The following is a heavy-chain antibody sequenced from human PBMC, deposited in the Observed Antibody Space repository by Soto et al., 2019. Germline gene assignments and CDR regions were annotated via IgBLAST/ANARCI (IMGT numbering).Heavy chain of an antibody. D-gene: IGHD3-3*01. V-gene: IGHV3-7*01. CDR1: GSTFSSYW. Sequence: PGGSLRLSCAASGSTFSSYWMSWVRQAPGKGLEWVANIKQDGSEKYYVDSVKGRFTISRDNAKNSLYLQMNSLRAEDTAVYYCARAATYYDFWSGFDTYYYGMDVWGQGTTVTVSS. CDR2: IKQDGSEK. J-gene: IGHJ6*02. CDR3: ARAATYYDFWSGFDTYYYGMDV.